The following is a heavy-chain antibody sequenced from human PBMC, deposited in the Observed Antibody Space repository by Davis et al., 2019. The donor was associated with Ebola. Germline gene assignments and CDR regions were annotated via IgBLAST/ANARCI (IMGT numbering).Heavy chain of an antibody. CDR3: ARDQFGIAALEWGHYYYGMDV. D-gene: IGHD6-6*01. Sequence: GGSLRLSCAASGFTFSSYAMHWVRQAPGKGLEYVSGISSNGGRTYYADSVKGRLTISRDNSKNTLYLQMGSLRGEDMAVYYCARDQFGIAALEWGHYYYGMDVWGQGTTVTVSS. CDR2: ISSNGGRT. CDR1: GFTFSSYA. V-gene: IGHV3-64*02. J-gene: IGHJ6*02.